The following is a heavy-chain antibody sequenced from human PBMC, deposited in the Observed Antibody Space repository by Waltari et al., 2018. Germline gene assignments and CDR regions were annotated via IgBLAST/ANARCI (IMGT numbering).Heavy chain of an antibody. CDR2: INTEGSYT. CDR3: ARQTHYGTDV. CDR1: GFTFSSYW. J-gene: IGHJ6*02. Sequence: EVQLVESGGGLVQPGGSLSLSCAASGFTFSSYWMHWVRQAPGKGLVWVSRINTEGSYTNYADSVKGRFTISRDSAKNTLYLQMHSLGAEDTAVYYCARQTHYGTDVWGQGTTVTVSS. V-gene: IGHV3-74*01.